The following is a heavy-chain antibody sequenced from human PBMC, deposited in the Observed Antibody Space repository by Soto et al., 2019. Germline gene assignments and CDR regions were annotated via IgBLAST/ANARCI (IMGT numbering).Heavy chain of an antibody. CDR2: INPSGGST. V-gene: IGHV1-46*01. CDR1: GYTFTSYY. Sequence: ASVKGSCKASGYTFTSYYMHWVRQAPGQGLEWMGIINPSGGSTSYAQKFQGRVTMTRDTSTSTVYMELSSLRSEDTAVYYCARDDTVGGETDNWFDPWGQGTLVTVSS. J-gene: IGHJ5*02. D-gene: IGHD1-26*01. CDR3: ARDDTVGGETDNWFDP.